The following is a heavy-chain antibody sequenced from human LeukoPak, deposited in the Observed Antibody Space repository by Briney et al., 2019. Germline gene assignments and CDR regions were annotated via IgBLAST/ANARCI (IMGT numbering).Heavy chain of an antibody. J-gene: IGHJ5*02. CDR3: ARMGLGIVATNWFVP. CDR2: IYTSGST. Sequence: PSETLSLTCPVAGGSISSYYWSWIRQPAGKGLEWIGRIYTSGSTNYNPSLKSRVTMSVDTSKNQFSLKLSSVTAADTAVYYCARMGLGIVATNWFVPWGQGTLVTVSS. V-gene: IGHV4-4*07. CDR1: GGSISSYY. D-gene: IGHD5-12*01.